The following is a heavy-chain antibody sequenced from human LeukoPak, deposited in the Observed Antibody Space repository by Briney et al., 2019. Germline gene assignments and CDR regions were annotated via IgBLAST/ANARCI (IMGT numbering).Heavy chain of an antibody. J-gene: IGHJ3*02. D-gene: IGHD6-19*01. V-gene: IGHV3-7*01. Sequence: PGGSLRLSCVASGFTFTNYWMSWVRQAPGKGLEWVANMKQDGREKYHVESVKGRFTISRDNAKNSLYSQMNSLRDEDTAIYYCARGGGSGRWGTAFDMWGQGTLVTVSS. CDR2: MKQDGREK. CDR1: GFTFTNYW. CDR3: ARGGGSGRWGTAFDM.